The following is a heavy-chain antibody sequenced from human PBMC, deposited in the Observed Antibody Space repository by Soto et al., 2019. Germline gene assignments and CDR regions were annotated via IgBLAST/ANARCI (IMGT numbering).Heavy chain of an antibody. D-gene: IGHD3-16*01. CDR1: GGSISSYY. CDR3: ARPHGGSIGRDNWFDP. V-gene: IGHV4-59*01. J-gene: IGHJ5*02. Sequence: QVQLQESGPGLVKPSETLSLTCTVSGGSISSYYWSWIRQPPGKGLEWIGYIYYSGSTNYNPSLKSRVPISVDTSKNQFSLKLSSVTAADTAVYYSARPHGGSIGRDNWFDPWGQGTLVTVSS. CDR2: IYYSGST.